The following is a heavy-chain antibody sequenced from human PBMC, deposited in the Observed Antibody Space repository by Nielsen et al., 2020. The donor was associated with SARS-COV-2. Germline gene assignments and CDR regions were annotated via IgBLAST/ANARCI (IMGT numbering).Heavy chain of an antibody. J-gene: IGHJ3*02. CDR1: GFTFRSYV. V-gene: IGHV3-30*18. CDR3: AKDRLRYCSGGSCSTDAFDI. D-gene: IGHD2-15*01. CDR2: ISYDGSNK. Sequence: SCPASGFTFRSYVMHWVRQAPAKGLEWVAVISYDGSNKYYADSVKGRFTISRDTSKNTLYLQMNSLRAEDTAVYYCAKDRLRYCSGGSCSTDAFDIWGQGTLVTVSS.